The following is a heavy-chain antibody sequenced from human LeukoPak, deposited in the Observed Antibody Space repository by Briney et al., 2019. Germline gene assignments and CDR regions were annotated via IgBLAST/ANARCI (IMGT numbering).Heavy chain of an antibody. CDR3: ARDFSEGAFDI. CDR1: GGSISSGSHY. J-gene: IGHJ3*02. V-gene: IGHV4-39*07. CDR2: IYYTGST. Sequence: SETLSLTCTVSGGSISSGSHYWGWIRQPPGKGLEWIGNIYYTGSTYYNPSLKSRVTISIDTSKNQFSLRLSSVTAADTAVYYCARDFSEGAFDIWGQGTMVSVSS. D-gene: IGHD3-10*01.